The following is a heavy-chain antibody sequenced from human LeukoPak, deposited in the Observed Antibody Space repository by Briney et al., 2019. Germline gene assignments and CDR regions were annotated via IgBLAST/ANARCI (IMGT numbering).Heavy chain of an antibody. CDR1: GRSVSSGIYY. CDR2: IHTSGAT. J-gene: IGHJ4*02. CDR3: ARGGDSSGYYRNDFSVY. Sequence: PSQTLSLTCSVSGRSVSSGIYYWTWVRQPAGKALEWIGRIHTSGATNYNPSLKSRLTMSIDTSKNQFSLKLNSVTAADTAVYYCARGGDSSGYYRNDFSVYWGQGTLVTVSS. V-gene: IGHV4-61*02. D-gene: IGHD3-22*01.